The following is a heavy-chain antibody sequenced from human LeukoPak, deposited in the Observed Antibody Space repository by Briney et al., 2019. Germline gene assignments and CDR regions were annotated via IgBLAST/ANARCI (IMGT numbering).Heavy chain of an antibody. Sequence: ASVKVSCKASGYTFTSYGISWVRQAPGQGLEWMGWISAYNGNTNYAQKLQGRVTMTTDTSTSTAYMELRSLRSDDTAVYYCAREDCSGGSCYSDGDWFDPWGQGTLVTVSP. CDR3: AREDCSGGSCYSDGDWFDP. CDR1: GYTFTSYG. CDR2: ISAYNGNT. D-gene: IGHD2-15*01. J-gene: IGHJ5*02. V-gene: IGHV1-18*01.